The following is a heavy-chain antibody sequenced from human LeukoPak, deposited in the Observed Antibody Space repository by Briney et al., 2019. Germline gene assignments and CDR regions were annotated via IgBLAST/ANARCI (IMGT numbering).Heavy chain of an antibody. V-gene: IGHV1-18*01. CDR3: AREGYYDVLTGYPGDY. CDR1: GYIFTAYG. D-gene: IGHD3-9*01. CDR2: ISAYNGDT. J-gene: IGHJ4*02. Sequence: ASVKVSCTGSGYIFTAYGISWVRQAPGQGLEWMGWISAYNGDTKYAQKFQGRVTMTTETSTSTAYMELRSLRSDDTAVYYCAREGYYDVLTGYPGDYWGQGTLVTVSS.